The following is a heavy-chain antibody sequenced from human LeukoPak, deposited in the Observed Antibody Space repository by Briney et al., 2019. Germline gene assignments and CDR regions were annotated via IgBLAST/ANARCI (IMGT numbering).Heavy chain of an antibody. J-gene: IGHJ4*02. CDR2: FSGGGDS. Sequence: GGSLRLSCAASGFTSGIYAVSWVRQAPGKGLEWVSAFSGGGDSYYADSVKGRFAISRDNSKKILYLQMNSLRAEDTAVYYCGKEVERHFDLKYWGQGTLVTVSS. CDR3: GKEVERHFDLKY. CDR1: GFTSGIYA. V-gene: IGHV3-23*01.